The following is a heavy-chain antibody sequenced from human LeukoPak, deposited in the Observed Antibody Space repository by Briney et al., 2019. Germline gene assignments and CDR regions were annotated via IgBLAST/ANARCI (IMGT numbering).Heavy chain of an antibody. Sequence: PSETLSLTCTVSGYSISSGYYWGWIRQPPGKWLEWIGSIYHSGSTYYNPSLKSRVTISVDTSKNQFSLKLSSVTAADTAVYYCARPYGDYNLDAFDIWGQGTMVTVSS. CDR2: IYHSGST. J-gene: IGHJ3*02. V-gene: IGHV4-38-2*02. CDR1: GYSISSGYY. CDR3: ARPYGDYNLDAFDI. D-gene: IGHD4-17*01.